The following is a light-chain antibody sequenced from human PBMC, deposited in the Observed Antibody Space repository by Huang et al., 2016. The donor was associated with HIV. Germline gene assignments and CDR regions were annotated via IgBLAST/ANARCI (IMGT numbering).Light chain of an antibody. V-gene: IGKV3-15*01. CDR1: QGVSSN. CDR3: QQYNKWPPT. CDR2: GAS. J-gene: IGKJ1*01. Sequence: EILMTQSPATLSVSPGERATLSCRASQGVSSNLAWYQQEPGQAPRLLIYGASTRATGIPARFSGSGSGTECTLTINSLQSEDFAVYYCQQYNKWPPTFGQGTKVEIK.